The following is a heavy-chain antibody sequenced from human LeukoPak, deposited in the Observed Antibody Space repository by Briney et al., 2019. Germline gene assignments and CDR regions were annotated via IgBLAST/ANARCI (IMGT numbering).Heavy chain of an antibody. V-gene: IGHV3-33*01. Sequence: GGSLRLSCAASGFTFSSYGMHWVRQAPGKGLEWVAVIWYDGSNKYYADSVKGRFTISRDNSKNTLYLQMNSLRAEDTAVYYCVRDSGSYYYDSSGYIDYWGQGTLVTVSS. D-gene: IGHD3-22*01. J-gene: IGHJ4*02. CDR2: IWYDGSNK. CDR1: GFTFSSYG. CDR3: VRDSGSYYYDSSGYIDY.